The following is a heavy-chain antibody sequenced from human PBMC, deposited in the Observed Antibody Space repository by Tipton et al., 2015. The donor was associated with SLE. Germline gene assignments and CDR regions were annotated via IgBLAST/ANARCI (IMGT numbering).Heavy chain of an antibody. CDR3: ARGMGRFVRAFDV. Sequence: TLSLTCTVSSVSIRSNRYSWGWIRQPPGKGLEWIGSVYYYGTSYYNPSLRNHYNPSLKTRVTISVDTAKSQFSLKLNSVTAADTAVYYCARGMGRFVRAFDVWGQGTVVIVSS. CDR1: SVSIRSNRYS. D-gene: IGHD2-21*01. J-gene: IGHJ3*01. V-gene: IGHV4-39*07. CDR2: VYYYGTSYYNPSLRN.